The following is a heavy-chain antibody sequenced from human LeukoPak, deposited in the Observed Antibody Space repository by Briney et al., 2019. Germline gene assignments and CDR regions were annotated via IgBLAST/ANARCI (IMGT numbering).Heavy chain of an antibody. CDR2: ISAYNGNT. CDR1: GYTFTSYG. CDR3: ATSGYSYGHLNGIDY. D-gene: IGHD5-18*01. Sequence: GASVKVSCKASGYTFTSYGISWVRQAPGQGLEWMGWISAYNGNTNYAQKLQGRVTMTTDTSTSTAYMELRSLRSEDTAVYYCATSGYSYGHLNGIDYWGQGTLVTVSS. V-gene: IGHV1-18*01. J-gene: IGHJ4*02.